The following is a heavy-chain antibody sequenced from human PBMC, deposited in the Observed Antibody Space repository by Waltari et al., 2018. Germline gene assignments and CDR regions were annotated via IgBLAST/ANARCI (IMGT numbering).Heavy chain of an antibody. Sequence: EVQLVESGGGLVQPGGSLRLSCAASGFTFSNYWMHWVRQAPGKGLEWVSRITSDGRSTSSADSVRGRFTLSRDNAKNTLYLQMNSLRAEDTAVYYCTRGITPTSSDIWGQGAMVTVSS. D-gene: IGHD1-7*01. J-gene: IGHJ3*02. CDR1: GFTFSNYW. CDR3: TRGITPTSSDI. CDR2: ITSDGRST. V-gene: IGHV3-74*01.